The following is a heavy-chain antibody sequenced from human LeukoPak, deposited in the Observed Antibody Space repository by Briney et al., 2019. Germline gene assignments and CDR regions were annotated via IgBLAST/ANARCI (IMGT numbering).Heavy chain of an antibody. CDR3: AAEYSSSWLGFDP. D-gene: IGHD6-13*01. V-gene: IGHV1-58*02. Sequence: VASVKVSCKASGFTFTSSAMQWVRQARGQRLEWIGWIVVGSGNTNYAQKFQERVTITRDMSTSTAYMELSSLRSEDTAVYYCAAEYSSSWLGFDPWGQGTLVTASS. CDR2: IVVGSGNT. J-gene: IGHJ5*02. CDR1: GFTFTSSA.